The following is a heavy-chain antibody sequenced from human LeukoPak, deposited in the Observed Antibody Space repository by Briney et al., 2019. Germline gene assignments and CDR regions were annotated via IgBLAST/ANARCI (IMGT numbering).Heavy chain of an antibody. J-gene: IGHJ2*01. CDR2: IYYSGST. D-gene: IGHD4-17*01. CDR1: GGSISSGDYY. CDR3: ARHGDYPNWYFDL. V-gene: IGHV4-30-4*01. Sequence: SETLSLTCTVSGGSISSGDYYWSWIRQPPGKGLEWIGYIYYSGSTYYSPSLKSRVTISVDTSKNQLSLKLSSVTAADTAVYYCARHGDYPNWYFDLWGRGTLVTVSS.